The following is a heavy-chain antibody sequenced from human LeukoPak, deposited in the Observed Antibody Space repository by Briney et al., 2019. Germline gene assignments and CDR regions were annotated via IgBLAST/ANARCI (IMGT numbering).Heavy chain of an antibody. J-gene: IGHJ4*02. CDR3: ARVRGRDGYFDY. CDR2: VSYTGDA. V-gene: IGHV4-39*07. D-gene: IGHD2-8*01. CDR1: GASISTSRSY. Sequence: SETLSLTCTVSGASISTSRSYGAWVRQPPGKELEWIASVSYTGDAYYNPSLKSRVTISVETSKNQFSLKVRSVTASDTAVYFCARVRGRDGYFDYWGQGALVTVSS.